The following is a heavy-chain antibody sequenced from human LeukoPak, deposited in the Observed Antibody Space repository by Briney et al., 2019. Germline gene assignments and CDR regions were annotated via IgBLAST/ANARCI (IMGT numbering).Heavy chain of an antibody. J-gene: IGHJ3*02. D-gene: IGHD2-2*01. CDR3: AKDTGYGSSTSLDAFDI. Sequence: GGSLRLSCAASGFTFSSYAMSWVRLAPGKGLEWVSAISGSGGSTYYADSVKGRFTISRDNSKNTLYLQMNGLRAEDTAVYYCAKDTGYGSSTSLDAFDIWGQGTMVTVSS. CDR2: ISGSGGST. V-gene: IGHV3-23*01. CDR1: GFTFSSYA.